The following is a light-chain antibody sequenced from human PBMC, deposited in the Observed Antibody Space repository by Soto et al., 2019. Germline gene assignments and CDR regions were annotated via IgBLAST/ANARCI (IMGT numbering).Light chain of an antibody. J-gene: IGKJ4*01. V-gene: IGKV1-12*01. CDR2: AAS. Sequence: ILVTQSPSSVSASVGDRVTITCRASQPISNWLAWYQQQPGKAPKLLIYAASSLQSGVPSRFSGSGSGTHFTLTISSLQPEDFATYYCQQANSLPPLTFGGGTTVEIK. CDR3: QQANSLPPLT. CDR1: QPISNW.